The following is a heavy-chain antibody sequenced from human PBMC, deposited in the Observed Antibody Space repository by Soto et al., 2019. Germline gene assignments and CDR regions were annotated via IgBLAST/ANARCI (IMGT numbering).Heavy chain of an antibody. CDR1: GFTFSDSW. D-gene: IGHD4-4*01. CDR3: VRGGSNYAS. CDR2: IKPDESEK. J-gene: IGHJ5*02. V-gene: IGHV3-7*01. Sequence: EVQLVESGGGLVQPGGSLRLSCTASGFTFSDSWMTWVRQAPGKGLEWVARIKPDESEKKYADSVKGRFSISRDNAKNSIYLQMHSLRGEDTAVYYCVRGGSNYASWGQGTLVTVSS.